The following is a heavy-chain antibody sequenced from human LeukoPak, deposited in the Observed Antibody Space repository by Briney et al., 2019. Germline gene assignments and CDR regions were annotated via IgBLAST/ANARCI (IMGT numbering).Heavy chain of an antibody. CDR1: GFTFDDYA. CDR3: AKDIGLVGSTAFDI. J-gene: IGHJ3*02. V-gene: IGHV3-9*01. Sequence: GGSLRLSCAASGFTFDDYAMHWVRQAPGKGLEGVSGISWNSGSIGYADSVKGRFTISRDNAKNSLYLQMNSLRAEDTALYYCAKDIGLVGSTAFDIWGQGTMVTVSS. CDR2: ISWNSGSI. D-gene: IGHD1-26*01.